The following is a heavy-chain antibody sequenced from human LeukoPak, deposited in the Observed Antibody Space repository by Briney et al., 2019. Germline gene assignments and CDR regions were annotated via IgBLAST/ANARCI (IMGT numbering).Heavy chain of an antibody. CDR3: ARQRYFDWLLGGRYYGMDV. CDR1: GYTFTGYH. V-gene: IGHV1-2*02. D-gene: IGHD3-9*01. J-gene: IGHJ6*02. Sequence: WASVKVSCKASGYTFTGYHIHWVRQAPGQGLEWIGWFNPNSGGTNFAPKFHGRDSMTRDTSINTAYMELSNLRSDDTAVYYCARQRYFDWLLGGRYYGMDVWGQGTTVTVSS. CDR2: FNPNSGGT.